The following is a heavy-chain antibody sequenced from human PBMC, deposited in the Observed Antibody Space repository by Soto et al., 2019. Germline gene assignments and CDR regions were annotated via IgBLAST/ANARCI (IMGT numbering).Heavy chain of an antibody. J-gene: IGHJ4*02. D-gene: IGHD1-1*01. CDR1: GYTFTSYG. Sequence: QVHLVQSGAEVKKPGASVKVSCKGSGYTFTSYGITWVRQAPGQGLEWMGWISAHNGNTDYAQKLQGRVTVTRDTSTGTAYMELRSLRTDGTAGYYCSRGGYGDYRGQGALVTVSS. CDR3: SRGGYGDY. V-gene: IGHV1-18*01. CDR2: ISAHNGNT.